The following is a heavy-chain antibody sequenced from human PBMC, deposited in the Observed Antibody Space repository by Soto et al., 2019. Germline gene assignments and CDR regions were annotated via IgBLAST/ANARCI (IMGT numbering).Heavy chain of an antibody. D-gene: IGHD3-10*01. J-gene: IGHJ4*02. Sequence: QLQLQESGPGLVKPSETLSLTCTVSGGSISSSSYYWGWIRQPPGKGLEWIGSIYYSGSTYYNPSLKSRVTISVDTSKNQFSLKLSSVTAADTAVYYCAKGTYYYGSGSYYNGAPFGYWGQGTLVTVSS. CDR2: IYYSGST. CDR3: AKGTYYYGSGSYYNGAPFGY. V-gene: IGHV4-39*01. CDR1: GGSISSSSYY.